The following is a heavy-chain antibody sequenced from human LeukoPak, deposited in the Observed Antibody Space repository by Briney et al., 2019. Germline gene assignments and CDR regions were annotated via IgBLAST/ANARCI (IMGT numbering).Heavy chain of an antibody. Sequence: GASVKVSCKASGYAFTGYYMHWVRQAPGQGLEWMGWISAYNGNTNYAQKLQGRVTMTTDTSTSTAYMELRSLRSDDTAVYYCARVGYYDSSGYYYDLVNYWGQGTLVTVSS. V-gene: IGHV1-18*04. CDR3: ARVGYYDSSGYYYDLVNY. CDR2: ISAYNGNT. J-gene: IGHJ4*02. CDR1: GYAFTGYY. D-gene: IGHD3-22*01.